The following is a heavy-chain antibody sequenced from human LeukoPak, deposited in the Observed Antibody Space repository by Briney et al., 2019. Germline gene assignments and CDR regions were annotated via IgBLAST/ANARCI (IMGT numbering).Heavy chain of an antibody. CDR3: AREAEALDY. V-gene: IGHV3-30*03. J-gene: IGHJ4*02. CDR1: GFIFRIYG. CDR2: ISYEGDST. Sequence: QSGGSLRLSCAASGFIFRIYGMHWVRQAPGKGLEWVALISYEGDSTYYADSVKGRFTISRDNSKDMLYLQMNSLRAEDTAVYYCAREAEALDYWGQGTLVTVSS.